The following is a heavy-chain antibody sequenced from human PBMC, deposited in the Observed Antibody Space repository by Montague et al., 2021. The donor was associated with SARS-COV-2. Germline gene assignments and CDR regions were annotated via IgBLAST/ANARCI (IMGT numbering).Heavy chain of an antibody. V-gene: IGHV4-38-2*02. CDR3: ARSGVGIFDFSYFDS. D-gene: IGHD3-3*01. Sequence: SETLSLTCSVSGFSISSGYYWGWIRQTPGKLLEWIGSSYQNGATYYTPPLKRPVTILLATPKNQFTLSLTSVTAADTAVYYCARSGVGIFDFSYFDSWGQGSLVIVSS. CDR1: GFSISSGYY. J-gene: IGHJ4*02. CDR2: SYQNGAT.